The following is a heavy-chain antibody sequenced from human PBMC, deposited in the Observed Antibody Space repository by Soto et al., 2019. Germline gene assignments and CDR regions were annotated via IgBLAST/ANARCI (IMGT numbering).Heavy chain of an antibody. CDR1: GYTFTSSY. CDR2: INPNGGST. CDR3: ARDLASANY. D-gene: IGHD3-3*02. J-gene: IGHJ4*02. Sequence: QVQLVQSGAEVKKPGASVKVSCKASGYTFTSSYVHWVRQAPGQGLEWMAIINPNGGSTNYAQKFQGRVTVTRDTSTSTGFMELSSLQSEDTAVYYCARDLASANYWGQGTLVTVSS. V-gene: IGHV1-46*01.